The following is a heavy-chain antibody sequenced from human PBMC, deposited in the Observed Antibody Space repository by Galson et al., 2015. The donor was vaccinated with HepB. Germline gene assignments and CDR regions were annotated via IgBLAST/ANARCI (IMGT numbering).Heavy chain of an antibody. J-gene: IGHJ6*02. Sequence: SLRLSCAASGLTFSNAWMSWVRQAPGKGLEWVGRIKSKAHGGTADYAAPVRGRFTISRDDSKNTRYRQMKSLKSEDKAVYYCATVDFWSGYYYYYFAMDVWGQGTTVTVSS. V-gene: IGHV3-15*01. D-gene: IGHD3-3*01. CDR2: IKSKAHGGTA. CDR1: GLTFSNAW. CDR3: ATVDFWSGYYYYYFAMDV.